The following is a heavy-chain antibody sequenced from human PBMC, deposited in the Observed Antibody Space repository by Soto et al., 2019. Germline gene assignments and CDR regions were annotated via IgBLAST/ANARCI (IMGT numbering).Heavy chain of an antibody. CDR1: GASFSNYY. V-gene: IGHV4-59*08. J-gene: IGHJ4*02. CDR2: IYYSGST. Sequence: SETLSLTCTVSGASFSNYYWSWIRQPPGKGLEWIGYIYYSGSTNYNPSLKSRVTISVDTSKTHFSLRLTSVTAADTAVYYCATPLDDFWSGYLGYWGQGTLVTVSS. D-gene: IGHD3-3*01. CDR3: ATPLDDFWSGYLGY.